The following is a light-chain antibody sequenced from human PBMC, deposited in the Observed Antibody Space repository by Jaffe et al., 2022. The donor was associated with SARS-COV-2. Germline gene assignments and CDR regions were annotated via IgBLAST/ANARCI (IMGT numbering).Light chain of an antibody. V-gene: IGLV1-47*01. CDR3: GTWDDSLGGRFV. Sequence: QSVLTQPPSASGTPGQRVTISCSGSSANIGSNYVYWYQQLPGTAPKVLIYKSNQRPSGVPERFSGSKSGTSASLAISGLRSEDEADYYCGTWDDSLGGRFVFGPGTKVTVL. CDR1: SANIGSNY. CDR2: KSN. J-gene: IGLJ1*01.